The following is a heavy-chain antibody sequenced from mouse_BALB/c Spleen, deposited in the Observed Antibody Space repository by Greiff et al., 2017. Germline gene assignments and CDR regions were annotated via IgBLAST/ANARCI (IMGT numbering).Heavy chain of an antibody. CDR1: GYTFTSYW. Sequence: VKLQESGAELAKPGASVKMSCKASGYTFTSYWMHWVKQRPGQGLEWIGYINPSTGYTEYNQKFKDKATLTADKSSSTAYMQLSSLTSEDSAVYYCALITTVVALKGYWGQGTSVTVSS. CDR3: ALITTVVALKGY. V-gene: IGHV1-7*01. CDR2: INPSTGYT. D-gene: IGHD1-1*01. J-gene: IGHJ4*01.